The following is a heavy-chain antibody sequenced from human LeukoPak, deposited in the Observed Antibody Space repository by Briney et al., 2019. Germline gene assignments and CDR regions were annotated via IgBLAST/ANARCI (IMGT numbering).Heavy chain of an antibody. V-gene: IGHV4-4*07. D-gene: IGHD5-12*01. J-gene: IGHJ4*02. CDR3: ARSVDIVATIND. CDR1: GGSISSYY. Sequence: SETLSLTCTVSGGSISSYYWSWIRQPAGKGLEWIGRIYTSGSTNYNPSLKSRVTISVDKSKNQFSLKLSSVTAADTAVYYCARSVDIVATINDWGQGTLVTVSS. CDR2: IYTSGST.